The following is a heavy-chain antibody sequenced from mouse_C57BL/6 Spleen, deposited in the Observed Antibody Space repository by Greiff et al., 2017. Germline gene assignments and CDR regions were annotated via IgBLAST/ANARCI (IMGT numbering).Heavy chain of an antibody. D-gene: IGHD2-3*01. J-gene: IGHJ3*01. V-gene: IGHV1-63*01. CDR2: IYPGGGYT. CDR1: GYTFTNYW. Sequence: QVQLQQSGAELVRPGTSVKMSCKASGYTFTNYWIGWAKQRPGHGLEWIGDIYPGGGYTNYNEKFKGKATLTADKSSSTAYMQFSSLTSEDSAIYYCARRCDYDGYSLAYWGQGTLVTVSA. CDR3: ARRCDYDGYSLAY.